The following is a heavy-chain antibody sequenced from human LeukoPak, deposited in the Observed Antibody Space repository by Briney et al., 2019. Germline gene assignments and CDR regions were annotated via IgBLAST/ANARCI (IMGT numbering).Heavy chain of an antibody. Sequence: SETLSLTCTVSGGSISSYYWSWIRQPPGKGLEWIGYIYYSGSTNYNPSLKSRVTISIDASKNQFSLKLSSVTAADTAVYYCASLDYYDSSGYLYYWGQGTLVTVSS. V-gene: IGHV4-59*01. CDR2: IYYSGST. CDR3: ASLDYYDSSGYLYY. CDR1: GGSISSYY. D-gene: IGHD3-22*01. J-gene: IGHJ4*02.